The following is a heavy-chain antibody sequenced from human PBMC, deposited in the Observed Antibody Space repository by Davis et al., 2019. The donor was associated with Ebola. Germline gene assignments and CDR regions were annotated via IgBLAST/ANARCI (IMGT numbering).Heavy chain of an antibody. Sequence: PGGSLRLSCAASGFTFSTYALSWVRQAPGKGLEWVSAISSTGGSTYYADSVKGRFTIPRDNSKNTLYLQMNSLRAEDAAVYYCAKDYSASWYFFDYWGQGTLVTVSS. J-gene: IGHJ4*02. CDR3: AKDYSASWYFFDY. CDR1: GFTFSTYA. CDR2: ISSTGGST. D-gene: IGHD6-13*01. V-gene: IGHV3-23*01.